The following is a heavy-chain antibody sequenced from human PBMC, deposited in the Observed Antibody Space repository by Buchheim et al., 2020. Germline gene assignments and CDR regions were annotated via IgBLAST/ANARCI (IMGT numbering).Heavy chain of an antibody. J-gene: IGHJ4*02. Sequence: QVQLVQSGAEVKTPGASVKVSCKASGYTVTSYDINWVRQATGRGLEWMGWMNPNSGNTGYAQKFQGRVTMTRDTSISTVYMELSSLRSEDTAVYYCVREVSMIRGLFNYWGQGTL. V-gene: IGHV1-8*01. CDR1: GYTVTSYD. CDR2: MNPNSGNT. CDR3: VREVSMIRGLFNY. D-gene: IGHD3-10*01.